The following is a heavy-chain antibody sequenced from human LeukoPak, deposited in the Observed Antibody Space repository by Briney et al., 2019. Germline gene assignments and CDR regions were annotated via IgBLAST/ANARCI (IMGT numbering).Heavy chain of an antibody. CDR2: INHSGST. V-gene: IGHV4-34*01. CDR3: ARDRLAPRGFDY. J-gene: IGHJ4*02. Sequence: SSETLSLTCAVYGGSFSGYYWSWIRQPPGKGLEWIGEINHSGSTNYNPSLKSRVTISVDTSKNQFSLKLSSVTAADTAVYYCARDRLAPRGFDYWGQGTLVTVSS. CDR1: GGSFSGYY. D-gene: IGHD1-14*01.